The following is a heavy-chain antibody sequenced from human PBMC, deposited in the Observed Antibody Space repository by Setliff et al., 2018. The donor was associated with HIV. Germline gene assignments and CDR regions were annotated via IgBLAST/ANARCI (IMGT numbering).Heavy chain of an antibody. CDR2: SNTDSGTP. J-gene: IGHJ5*01. Sequence: ASVKVSCKASADTFTNCLINWVRQAPGQGLEWMGWSNTDSGTPTYAQAFTGRFVFSLDTSVSTAFLQITSLKAEDTAVYYCARGDHYVWGDYSNFFDSWGQGTLVTVSS. V-gene: IGHV7-4-1*02. CDR1: ADTFTNCL. CDR3: ARGDHYVWGDYSNFFDS. D-gene: IGHD3-16*01.